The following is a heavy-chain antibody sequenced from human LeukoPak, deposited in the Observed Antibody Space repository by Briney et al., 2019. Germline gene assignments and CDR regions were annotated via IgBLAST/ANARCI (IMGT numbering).Heavy chain of an antibody. V-gene: IGHV1-18*01. CDR3: ARVVLDHYYDSSGYLGTLDY. CDR2: INTYNGNT. Sequence: ASVKVSCKAAGYTFTNYGISWVRQAPGQGLEWMGWINTYNGNTNYAQKFQGRVTMTTDTSTSTAYMELRSLRSDDTAVYYCARVVLDHYYDSSGYLGTLDYWGQGTLVTVSS. CDR1: GYTFTNYG. J-gene: IGHJ4*02. D-gene: IGHD3-22*01.